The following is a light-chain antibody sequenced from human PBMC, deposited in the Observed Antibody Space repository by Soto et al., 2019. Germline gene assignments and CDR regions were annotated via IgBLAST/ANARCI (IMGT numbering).Light chain of an antibody. Sequence: DIQMTQFPSTLSASIGDRVTITCRASQSISGWLAWYQQKPGKAPKFLIYDASTLESGVPSRFSGSGSGTEFTLTISRLQPDDFASYYCQQYSSHSRTFGQGTKVEIK. V-gene: IGKV1-5*01. CDR3: QQYSSHSRT. CDR1: QSISGW. CDR2: DAS. J-gene: IGKJ1*01.